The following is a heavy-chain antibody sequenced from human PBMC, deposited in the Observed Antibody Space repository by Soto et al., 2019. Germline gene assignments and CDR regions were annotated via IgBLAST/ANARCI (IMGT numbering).Heavy chain of an antibody. J-gene: IGHJ4*02. CDR1: GFTFSDYY. Sequence: QVQLVESGGGLVKPGGSLRLSCGVSGFTFSDYYMSWMRQAPGKGPEWVSYISTSGTTVHYADSVKGRFTISRDNAKKSLYLQMNSLRAEDTAVYYCARVRDAYAIDCWGQGTLVTVSS. V-gene: IGHV3-11*01. D-gene: IGHD2-2*01. CDR2: ISTSGTTV. CDR3: ARVRDAYAIDC.